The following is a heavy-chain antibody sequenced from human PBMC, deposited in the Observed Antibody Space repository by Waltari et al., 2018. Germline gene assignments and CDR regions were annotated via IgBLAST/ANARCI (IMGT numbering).Heavy chain of an antibody. V-gene: IGHV3-23*04. J-gene: IGHJ6*03. Sequence: EEQLVESGGGLAQPGGSLRLSCAASGFTFVSYAMTWVREAPGKGLEWVSVISGRGGVTNYREVVKGRFTISRDNSKNTLYLQRNSLRVEDTAEYYCAKDTRAGSTRGYLDVWGKGTTVTVSS. D-gene: IGHD3-10*01. CDR2: ISGRGGVT. CDR3: AKDTRAGSTRGYLDV. CDR1: GFTFVSYA.